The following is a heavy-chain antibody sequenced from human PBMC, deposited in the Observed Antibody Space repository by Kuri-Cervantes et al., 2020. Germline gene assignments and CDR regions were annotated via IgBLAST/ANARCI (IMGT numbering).Heavy chain of an antibody. V-gene: IGHV3-30*04. CDR2: ISYDGSNT. CDR3: ASPSWGSSGWYPTDY. D-gene: IGHD6-19*01. CDR1: GFIFSSCS. J-gene: IGHJ4*02. Sequence: GGSLRLSCAVSGFIFSSCSMHWVRQAPGKGLEWVALISYDGSNTLYADSVRGRFTISRDNSKNTLYLRMSSLRPDDTAVYFCASPSWGSSGWYPTDYWGLGTLVTVSS.